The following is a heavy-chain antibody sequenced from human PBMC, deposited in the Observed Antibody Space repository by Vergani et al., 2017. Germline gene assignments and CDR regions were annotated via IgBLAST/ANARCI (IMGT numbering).Heavy chain of an antibody. Sequence: QVHLQESGPGLVKPSETLSLTFTVPGGPFISYYWSWIRHPPGKGLEWFGYVYYIGRANYNPALKSRVAISVATSKTLFSLKLSCVTAADTAVYYLARGVRDIVATKGVDYFDYGGQGTLVTVSS. V-gene: IGHV4-59*01. CDR2: VYYIGRA. J-gene: IGHJ4*02. CDR3: ARGVRDIVATKGVDYFDY. D-gene: IGHD5-12*01. CDR1: GGPFISYY.